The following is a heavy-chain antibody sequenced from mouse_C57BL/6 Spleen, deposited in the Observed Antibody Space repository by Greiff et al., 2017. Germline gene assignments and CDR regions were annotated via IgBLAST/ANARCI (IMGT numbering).Heavy chain of an antibody. Sequence: QVQLQQPAAELVRPRTSVKLSCKASGYTFTSYWLHWVKQRPGQGLEWIGVIDPSDSYTNYNHKFTGKATLTVDTSSSTAYMQLSSLTSAVSAVYCCARSDYYGSSYVYFDVWGTGTAV. CDR3: ARSDYYGSSYVYFDV. D-gene: IGHD1-1*01. CDR1: GYTFTSYW. CDR2: IDPSDSYT. V-gene: IGHV1-59*01. J-gene: IGHJ1*03.